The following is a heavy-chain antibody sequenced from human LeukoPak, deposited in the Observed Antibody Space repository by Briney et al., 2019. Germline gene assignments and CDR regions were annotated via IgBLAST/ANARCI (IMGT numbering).Heavy chain of an antibody. CDR1: GYTFTNSY. D-gene: IGHD5-24*01. Sequence: ASVKVSCKASGYTFTNSYIHWVRQAAGQVLEWMGLINPDGGNTNYAQNFQGRVTLTRDMSTSTVYMELSSLRSEDTSIYYCARIRDGYNDAYDIWGQGTVVTVPS. CDR3: ARIRDGYNDAYDI. V-gene: IGHV1-46*01. CDR2: INPDGGNT. J-gene: IGHJ3*02.